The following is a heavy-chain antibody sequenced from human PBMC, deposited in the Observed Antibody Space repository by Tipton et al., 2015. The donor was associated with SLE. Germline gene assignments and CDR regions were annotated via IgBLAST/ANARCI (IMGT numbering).Heavy chain of an antibody. CDR1: GFNFGAHA. CDR2: IDWRSGRA. V-gene: IGHV3-9*01. D-gene: IGHD2-8*02. Sequence: SLRLSCVASGFNFGAHAMHWVRQPPGKGLEWVSSIDWRSGRADYADSVKGRFTISRDNTRNSLYLQMSSLRAEDTAVYYCARDFPDTYCSGGVCQNFDYWGPGTLVIVSS. J-gene: IGHJ4*01. CDR3: ARDFPDTYCSGGVCQNFDY.